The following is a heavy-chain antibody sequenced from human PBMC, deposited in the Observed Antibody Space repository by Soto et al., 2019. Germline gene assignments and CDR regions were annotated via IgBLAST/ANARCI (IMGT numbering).Heavy chain of an antibody. V-gene: IGHV6-1*01. J-gene: IGHJ6*02. CDR2: TYYRSKWYN. Sequence: SQTLSLTCAISGDSVSSNSAAWNWIRQSPSRGLEWLGRTYYRSKWYNDYAVSVKSRITINPDTSKNQFSLQLNSVTPEDTAVYYCARGPNSSSSYYYYGMDVWGQGTTVTVSS. CDR1: GDSVSSNSAA. CDR3: ARGPNSSSSYYYYGMDV. D-gene: IGHD6-6*01.